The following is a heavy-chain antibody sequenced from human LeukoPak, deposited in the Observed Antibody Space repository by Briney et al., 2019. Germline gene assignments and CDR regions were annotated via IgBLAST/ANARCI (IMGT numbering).Heavy chain of an antibody. J-gene: IGHJ3*02. V-gene: IGHV3-21*01. CDR2: ISSSSSYI. D-gene: IGHD6-13*01. CDR3: ARDQSSSWQKDAFDI. Sequence: PGGSLRLSCAASGFTFSSYSMNWVRQAPGKGLEWVSSISSSSSYIYYADSVKGRFTISRDNAKNSLYLQMNSLRAEDTAVYYCARDQSSSWQKDAFDIWGQGTMVTVSS. CDR1: GFTFSSYS.